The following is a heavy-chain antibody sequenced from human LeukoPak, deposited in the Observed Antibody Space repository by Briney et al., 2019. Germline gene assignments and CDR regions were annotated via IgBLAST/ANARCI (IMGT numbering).Heavy chain of an antibody. V-gene: IGHV3-7*01. CDR2: IKQDGNEK. J-gene: IGHJ4*02. CDR3: DRGGTLGY. D-gene: IGHD6-6*01. CDR1: GFTFGDYW. Sequence: GGSLRLSCAASGFTFGDYWMNWIRQAPGKGLERVATIKQDGNEKSYVDSVKGRFTISRDNAKNSLYLQMDSLRAEDTAIYYCDRGGTLGYWGQGTLVTVSS.